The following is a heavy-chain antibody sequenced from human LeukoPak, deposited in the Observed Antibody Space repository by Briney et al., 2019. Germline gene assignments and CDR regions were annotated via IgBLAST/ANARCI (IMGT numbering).Heavy chain of an antibody. CDR3: ARDYSSSSPYYYGMDV. V-gene: IGHV1-2*02. J-gene: IGHJ6*02. CDR2: INPNSGGT. CDR1: GYTFTGSY. D-gene: IGHD6-13*01. Sequence: GASVKVSCKASGYTFTGSYMHWVRQAPGQGLEWMGWINPNSGGTNYAQKFQGRVTMTRDTSISTAYMELSRLRSDDTAVYYCARDYSSSSPYYYGMDVWGQGTTVTVSS.